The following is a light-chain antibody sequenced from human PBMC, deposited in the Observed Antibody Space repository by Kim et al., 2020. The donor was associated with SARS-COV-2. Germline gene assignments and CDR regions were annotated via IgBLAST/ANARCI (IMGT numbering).Light chain of an antibody. CDR3: QQYGSSPLT. Sequence: SPGERATPSPMASQSVSSSYLPGYQQNPGQAPRLLIYGTSTRATGIPDRFSGSGSGTDFTLTISRLESEDFAVYYCQQYGSSPLTFGGRTKVEI. CDR1: QSVSSSY. V-gene: IGKV3-20*01. J-gene: IGKJ4*01. CDR2: GTS.